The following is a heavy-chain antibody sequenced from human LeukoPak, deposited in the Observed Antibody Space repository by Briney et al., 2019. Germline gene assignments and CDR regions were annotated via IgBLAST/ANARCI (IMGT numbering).Heavy chain of an antibody. CDR2: INPNSGGT. CDR3: ARGGRLELLIYYYYYMDV. D-gene: IGHD1-7*01. J-gene: IGHJ6*03. Sequence: ASVRVSCKASGYTFTGYYMHWVRQAPGQGLERMGWINPNSGGTNYAQKFQGRVTMTRDTSISTAYMELSRLRSDDTAVYYCARGGRLELLIYYYYYMDVWGKGTTVTVSS. V-gene: IGHV1-2*02. CDR1: GYTFTGYY.